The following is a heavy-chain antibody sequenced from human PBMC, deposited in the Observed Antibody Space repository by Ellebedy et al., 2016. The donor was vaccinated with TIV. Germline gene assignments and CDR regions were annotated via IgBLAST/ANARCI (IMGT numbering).Heavy chain of an antibody. V-gene: IGHV4-34*01. D-gene: IGHD3-22*01. Sequence: SETLSLTCAVYGGSFSGFYWSWVRQPPGKGLEWIGEGHHSASAIYNPSLKSRVTISVDTSKNQFSLNLSSVTAADTAVHYCARGSHYMRVVVITSDAFDIWGQGTMVTVSS. J-gene: IGHJ3*02. CDR3: ARGSHYMRVVVITSDAFDI. CDR2: GHHSASA. CDR1: GGSFSGFY.